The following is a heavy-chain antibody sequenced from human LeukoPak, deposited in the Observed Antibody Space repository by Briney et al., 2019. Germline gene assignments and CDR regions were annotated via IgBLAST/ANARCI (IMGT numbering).Heavy chain of an antibody. CDR1: GYTLTELS. CDR2: FDPEDGET. D-gene: IGHD3-9*01. Sequence: SSVKVSRKVSGYTLTELSMHWVRQAPGKELEWMGGFDPEDGETIYAQKFQGRVTTTEDTTIATAYLELSSLRSEDTAVYYCARDLLHYFDWLTMAGYWGQGTLVSVSS. CDR3: ARDLLHYFDWLTMAGY. J-gene: IGHJ4*02. V-gene: IGHV1-24*01.